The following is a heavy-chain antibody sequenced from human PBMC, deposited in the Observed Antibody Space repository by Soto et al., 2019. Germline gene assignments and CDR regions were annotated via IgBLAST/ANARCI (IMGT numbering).Heavy chain of an antibody. V-gene: IGHV3-23*01. CDR3: AKSFTQSNVWRAYRHKTHFDY. CDR2: ISGAGDTT. Sequence: EVRLLESGGGLVQPGGSLRLSCEGSGFTLSNYGMDWVRQAPGKGLEWISFISGAGDTTYYADSVKGRFIISRDNSKNTLYLQMNSLRAEDTAIYASAKSFTQSNVWRAYRHKTHFDYWGQGALVTVTS. D-gene: IGHD3-16*01. CDR1: GFTLSNYG. J-gene: IGHJ4*02.